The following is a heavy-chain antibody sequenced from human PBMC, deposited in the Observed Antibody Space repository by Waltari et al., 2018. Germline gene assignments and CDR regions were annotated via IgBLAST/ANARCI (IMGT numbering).Heavy chain of an antibody. V-gene: IGHV1-24*01. J-gene: IGHJ4*02. CDR1: GYTLTELS. CDR2: LEPEGCVT. D-gene: IGHD6-13*01. CDR3: ATSPSYSSKVDY. Sequence: QVQLVQSGAEVKKPGASVKVSCKVSGYTLTELSMHVVRRAPGKGLEWMGGLEPEGCVTIDEQKFQGRVTIPEDTSTATADRALSSLRSEDTAVYYCATSPSYSSKVDYWGQGTLVTVSS.